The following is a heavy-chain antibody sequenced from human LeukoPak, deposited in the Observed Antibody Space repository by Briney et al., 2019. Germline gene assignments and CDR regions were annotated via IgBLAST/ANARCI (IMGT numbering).Heavy chain of an antibody. CDR3: ARGQNDYGSGSLSVNWFDP. Sequence: SATLSLTCAVYGGSFSGYYWSWIRQPPGKGLEWIGEINHSGSTNYNPSLKSRVTISVDTSKNQFSLKLSSVTAADTAVYYCARGQNDYGSGSLSVNWFDPWGQGTLVTVSS. CDR2: INHSGST. J-gene: IGHJ5*02. CDR1: GGSFSGYY. V-gene: IGHV4-34*01. D-gene: IGHD3-10*01.